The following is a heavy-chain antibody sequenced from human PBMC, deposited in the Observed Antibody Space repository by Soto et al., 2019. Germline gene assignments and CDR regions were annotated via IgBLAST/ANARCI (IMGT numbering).Heavy chain of an antibody. Sequence: GASVKVSCKVSGYTLTELSMHWLRQAPGKGLEWMGGLDPEDGETILGQNFQGRVTMTEDTSTDTAYMELSSLRTEDTAVYYCAACYDGIAGNNWFDPWGQGTLVTVSS. D-gene: IGHD1-20*01. J-gene: IGHJ5*02. CDR3: AACYDGIAGNNWFDP. CDR1: GYTLTELS. CDR2: LDPEDGET. V-gene: IGHV1-24*01.